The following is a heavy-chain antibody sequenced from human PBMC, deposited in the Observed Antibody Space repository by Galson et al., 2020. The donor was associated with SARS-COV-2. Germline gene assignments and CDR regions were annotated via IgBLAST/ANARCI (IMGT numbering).Heavy chain of an antibody. D-gene: IGHD6-6*01. Sequence: ASVNVSCKVSGYTLTELSMHWVRQAPGKGPEWMGGFDPEDGETIYAQKFQGRVTMTEDTSTDTAYMELSSLRSEDTAVYYCATAPAVSSSSHWYYYYGMDVWGQGTTVTVSS. CDR2: FDPEDGET. J-gene: IGHJ6*02. CDR3: ATAPAVSSSSHWYYYYGMDV. CDR1: GYTLTELS. V-gene: IGHV1-24*01.